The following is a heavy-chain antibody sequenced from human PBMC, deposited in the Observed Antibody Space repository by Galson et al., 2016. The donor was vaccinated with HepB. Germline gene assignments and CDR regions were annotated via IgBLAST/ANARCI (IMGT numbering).Heavy chain of an antibody. V-gene: IGHV3-74*01. CDR2: INSDGSST. D-gene: IGHD3/OR15-3a*01. Sequence: SLRLSCAASGFTFSSYWMHWVRQAPGKGLVWVSRINSDGSSTSYADSVKGRFTISRDNAKNSLYVQMDSLRAEDTAVYFCAREHDIWTSYAFDIWGQGTMITVSS. CDR1: GFTFSSYW. CDR3: AREHDIWTSYAFDI. J-gene: IGHJ3*02.